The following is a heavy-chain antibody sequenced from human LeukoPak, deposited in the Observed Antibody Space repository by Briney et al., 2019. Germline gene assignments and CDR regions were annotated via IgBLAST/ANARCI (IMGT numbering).Heavy chain of an antibody. V-gene: IGHV3-7*01. Sequence: GGSLRLSCAASGFSFRNYWMSWVRQAPGKGLEWVADIKQDGSEKNYVDSVKGRFTISRDNAKNSLSLQMNSLRAEDTAVYYCARKNYDFLSGGPKHFDYWGQGTLVTVSS. D-gene: IGHD3-3*01. CDR3: ARKNYDFLSGGPKHFDY. J-gene: IGHJ4*02. CDR2: IKQDGSEK. CDR1: GFSFRNYW.